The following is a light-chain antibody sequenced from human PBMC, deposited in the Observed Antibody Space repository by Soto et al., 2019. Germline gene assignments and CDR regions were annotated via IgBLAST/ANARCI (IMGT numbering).Light chain of an antibody. Sequence: IQLTQSPSSLSASVGDRVTITCRASQGIDSYLAWYQQRPGKVPQILIYETSILQSGVSSRFSGSGSGTDFTLTISSLQAEDSATYYCQQTRSYPSTFGGGTKVEIK. CDR3: QQTRSYPST. CDR1: QGIDSY. J-gene: IGKJ4*01. V-gene: IGKV1-9*01. CDR2: ETS.